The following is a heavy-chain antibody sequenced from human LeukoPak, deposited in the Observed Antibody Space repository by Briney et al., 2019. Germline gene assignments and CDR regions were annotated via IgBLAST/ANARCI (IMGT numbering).Heavy chain of an antibody. J-gene: IGHJ4*02. D-gene: IGHD3-22*01. CDR1: GGSISSGGYY. Sequence: SETLSLTCTVSGGSISSGGYYWSWIRQHPGKGLELIGYIYYRGSTYYNPSLKSRPSISVDTSKNQFSLKLSSVTAADTAVCYCARGHYFDSSLGFAYWGQGTLVTVSS. CDR3: ARGHYFDSSLGFAY. V-gene: IGHV4-31*03. CDR2: IYYRGST.